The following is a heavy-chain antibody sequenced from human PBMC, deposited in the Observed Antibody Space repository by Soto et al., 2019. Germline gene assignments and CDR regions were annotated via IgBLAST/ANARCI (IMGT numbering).Heavy chain of an antibody. V-gene: IGHV4-31*03. J-gene: IGHJ6*02. D-gene: IGHD3-10*01. CDR2: IYHSGST. Sequence: QVQLRESGPGLVKSSQTLSLTCTVSGGSISSGGNYWSWIRQHPGKGLEWIGYIYHSGSTYYNPSLKSRVTISVDTSKNQFSLKLNSVTVADTAVYYCARARMVRGVIYYYGMDVWGQGTTVTVSS. CDR1: GGSISSGGNY. CDR3: ARARMVRGVIYYYGMDV.